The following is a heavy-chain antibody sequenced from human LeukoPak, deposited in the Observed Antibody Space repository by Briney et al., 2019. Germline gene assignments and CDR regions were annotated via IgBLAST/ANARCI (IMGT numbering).Heavy chain of an antibody. J-gene: IGHJ4*02. CDR3: ARSLSSAVDNY. V-gene: IGHV3-7*01. Sequence: GGSLRLSCAASGFTFTDHWVNWVRQAPGKGLEWVANMNVDGSEKYYVDSVKGRFTISRDNAKNTVYLHLDSLRADDTVIYYCARSLSSAVDNYWGQGTLVTVSS. CDR2: MNVDGSEK. CDR1: GFTFTDHW. D-gene: IGHD2-2*01.